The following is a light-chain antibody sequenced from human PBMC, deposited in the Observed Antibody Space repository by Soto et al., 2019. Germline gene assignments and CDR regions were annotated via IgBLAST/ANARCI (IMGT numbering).Light chain of an antibody. Sequence: IQMTQSPSSVSASVGDTVTLSCQTSHGVSGWLAWYQQKPGKAPTLLIYTVSNLQSGVPSRFSGSGSGTDFSLPIANLQPEDFATYYCQQCKCFPFACGPGTKVEVK. J-gene: IGKJ3*01. V-gene: IGKV1-12*01. CDR1: HGVSGW. CDR3: QQCKCFPFA. CDR2: TVS.